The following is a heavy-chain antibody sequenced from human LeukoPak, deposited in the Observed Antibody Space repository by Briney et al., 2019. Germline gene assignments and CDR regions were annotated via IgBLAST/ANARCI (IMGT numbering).Heavy chain of an antibody. CDR1: GGSVSSSSYY. Sequence: SETLSLTCTVSGGSVSSSSYYWGWIRQPPGKGLEWIGSIYYSRSTYYNPSLKSRVTISVDTSKNQFSLKLSSVTAADTAVYYCARRRRINWFDPWGQGTLVTVSS. J-gene: IGHJ5*02. V-gene: IGHV4-39*01. CDR3: ARRRRINWFDP. D-gene: IGHD2/OR15-2a*01. CDR2: IYYSRST.